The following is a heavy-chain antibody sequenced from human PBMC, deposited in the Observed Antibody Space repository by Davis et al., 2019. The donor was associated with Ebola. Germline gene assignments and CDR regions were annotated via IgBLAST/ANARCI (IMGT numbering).Heavy chain of an antibody. V-gene: IGHV3-23*01. CDR1: GFTFSSYG. CDR2: ISGSDDST. D-gene: IGHD3/OR15-3a*01. Sequence: GESLKISCAASGFTFSSYGMHWVRQAPGKGLEWVSAISGSDDSTYYTDSVKGRFTISRDNSKNTLFLQMNSLRAEDSAVYFCAKGDWNYPYYAMDVWGQGTTVTVSS. J-gene: IGHJ6*02. CDR3: AKGDWNYPYYAMDV.